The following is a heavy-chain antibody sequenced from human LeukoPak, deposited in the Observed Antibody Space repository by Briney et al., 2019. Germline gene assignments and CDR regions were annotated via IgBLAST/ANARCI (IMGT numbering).Heavy chain of an antibody. Sequence: GGSLRLSCAASGFTFSSYGMHWVRQAPGKGLEWVAVIWYDGSNKYYADSVKGRFTISRDNSKNTLYLQMNSLRAEDTAVYYCAKDFGGYYSEFDYWGQGTLVTVSS. CDR2: IWYDGSNK. D-gene: IGHD3-3*01. V-gene: IGHV3-33*06. CDR1: GFTFSSYG. J-gene: IGHJ4*02. CDR3: AKDFGGYYSEFDY.